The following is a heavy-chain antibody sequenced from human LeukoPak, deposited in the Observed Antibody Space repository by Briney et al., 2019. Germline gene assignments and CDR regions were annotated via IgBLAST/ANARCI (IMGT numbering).Heavy chain of an antibody. D-gene: IGHD6-19*01. V-gene: IGHV3-48*03. CDR1: GFTFSSYE. Sequence: GGSLRLSCAASGFTFSSYEMNWVRQAPGKGLEGVSYISSSGSTIYYADSVKGRFTISRDNAKNSLYLQMNSLRAEDTAVYYCARETIAVADPGCFGYWGQGTLVTVSS. J-gene: IGHJ4*02. CDR2: ISSSGSTI. CDR3: ARETIAVADPGCFGY.